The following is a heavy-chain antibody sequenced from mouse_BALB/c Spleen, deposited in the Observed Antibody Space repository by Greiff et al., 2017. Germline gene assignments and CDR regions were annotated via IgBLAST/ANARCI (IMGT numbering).Heavy chain of an antibody. CDR3: ARNYGNLWFAY. CDR2: ISYSGST. J-gene: IGHJ3*01. Sequence: EVQLVESGPGLVKPSQSLSLTCTVTGYSITSDYAWNWIRQFPGNKLEWMGYISYSGSTSYNPSLKSRISITRDTSKNQFFLQLNSVTTEDTATYYCARNYGNLWFAYWGQGTLVTVSA. V-gene: IGHV3-2*02. CDR1: GYSITSDYA. D-gene: IGHD2-1*01.